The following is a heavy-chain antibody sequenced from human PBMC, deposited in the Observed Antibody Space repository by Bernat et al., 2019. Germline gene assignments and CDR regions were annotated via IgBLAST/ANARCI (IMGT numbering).Heavy chain of an antibody. CDR1: GGSISSRSYY. Sequence: QLQLQESGPGLVKPWETLSLTCTVSGGSISSRSYYWGWIRQQIGKGVEWIGSIYYSGSTYYNPSLKSRVTISVDTSKNQFSLKLSSVTAADTAVYYCALPVTISLRSIYVWVPPTTVTVSS. J-gene: IGHJ6*02. V-gene: IGHV4-39*01. CDR2: IYYSGST. D-gene: IGHD3-3*01. CDR3: ALPVTISLRSIYV.